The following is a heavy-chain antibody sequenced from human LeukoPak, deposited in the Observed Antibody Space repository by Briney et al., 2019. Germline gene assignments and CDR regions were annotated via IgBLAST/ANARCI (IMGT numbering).Heavy chain of an antibody. CDR3: ARAPAAGKGYYFDY. CDR2: ISSSSSYI. CDR1: GFTFSSYS. J-gene: IGHJ4*02. Sequence: GSLRLSCAASGFTFSSYSMKWVRQAPGKGLEWVSSISSSSSYIYYADSVKGRFTISRDNAKNSLYLQMNSLRAEDTAVYYCARAPAAGKGYYFDYWGQGTLVTVSS. D-gene: IGHD6-13*01. V-gene: IGHV3-21*01.